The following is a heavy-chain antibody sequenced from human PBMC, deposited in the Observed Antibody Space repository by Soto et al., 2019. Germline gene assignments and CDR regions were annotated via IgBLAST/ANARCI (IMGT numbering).Heavy chain of an antibody. J-gene: IGHJ4*02. V-gene: IGHV3-30-3*01. Sequence: GGSLRLSCAASGFTFSSYAMHWVRQAPGKGLEWVAVISYDGSNKYYADSVKGRFTISRDNSKNTLYLQMNSLRAEDTAVYYCARGGGSGYDSSGYYRQLTLNFDYWGQGTLVTVSS. CDR2: ISYDGSNK. D-gene: IGHD3-22*01. CDR1: GFTFSSYA. CDR3: ARGGGSGYDSSGYYRQLTLNFDY.